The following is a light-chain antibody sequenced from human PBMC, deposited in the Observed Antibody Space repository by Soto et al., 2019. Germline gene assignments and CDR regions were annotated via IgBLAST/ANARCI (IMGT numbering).Light chain of an antibody. J-gene: IGKJ5*01. V-gene: IGKV1-9*01. CDR2: TAS. CDR3: QQRNSYPIT. CDR1: QGIGSS. Sequence: DIQLTQSPSLLSASVGDRVTITCRASQGIGSSLAWYHQKAGKHPKLLIHTASTFQSGVPSRFSGSGSGTDFTLTITSLQPEDFATYYCQQRNSYPITFGQGTRLEIK.